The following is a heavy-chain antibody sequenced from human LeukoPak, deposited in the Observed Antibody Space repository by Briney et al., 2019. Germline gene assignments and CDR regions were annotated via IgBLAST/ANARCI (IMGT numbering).Heavy chain of an antibody. J-gene: IGHJ6*02. CDR2: IYYSGST. CDR1: GGSISSGGYY. Sequence: PSETLSLTCTVSGGSISSGGYYWSWIRQHPGKGLEWIGYIYYSGSTYYNPSLKSRVTISVDTSKNQFSLKLSSVTAADTAVYYCTAVPAAYYYYGMDVWGQGTTVTVSS. D-gene: IGHD2-2*01. CDR3: TAVPAAYYYYGMDV. V-gene: IGHV4-31*03.